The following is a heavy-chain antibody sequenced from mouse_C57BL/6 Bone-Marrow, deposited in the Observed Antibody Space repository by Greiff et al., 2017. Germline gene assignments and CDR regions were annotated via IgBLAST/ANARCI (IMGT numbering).Heavy chain of an antibody. D-gene: IGHD1-1*01. Sequence: EVQLQQSGAELVRPGASVKLSCTASGFNIKDDYMHWVKQRPEQGLEWIGWIDPENGDTEYASKFQGKATITADTSSNTAYLQLSSLASEDTAVYYCTTSCGSSGDYWGQGTTLTVSS. J-gene: IGHJ2*01. CDR2: IDPENGDT. CDR3: TTSCGSSGDY. CDR1: GFNIKDDY. V-gene: IGHV14-4*01.